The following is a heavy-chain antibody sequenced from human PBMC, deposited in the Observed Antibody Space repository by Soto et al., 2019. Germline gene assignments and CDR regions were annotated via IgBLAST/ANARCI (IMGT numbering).Heavy chain of an antibody. V-gene: IGHV3-23*01. CDR1: GFTFSSYA. J-gene: IGHJ4*02. D-gene: IGHD4-17*01. CDR3: AKESGADFGDHCHY. CDR2: ISAGGGSS. Sequence: EVQVLESGGGLVEPGGSLRLSCTASGFTFSSYAMSWVRQAPGKGLEWVSGISAGGGSSYYADSVKGRFTISRDNSKNILYLQMNSLGAEDTAVYYCAKESGADFGDHCHYWGQGTLVSVSS.